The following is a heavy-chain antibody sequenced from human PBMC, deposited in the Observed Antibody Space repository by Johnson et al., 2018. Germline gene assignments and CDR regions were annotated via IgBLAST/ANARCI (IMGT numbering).Heavy chain of an antibody. CDR1: GFTFSSYA. CDR3: ARGGTTGDGFDI. CDR2: IIRISSYI. V-gene: IGHV3-21*04. D-gene: IGHD4-17*01. Sequence: VQLVESGGGLVQPGGSLSPSCAASGFTFSSYAMSGVRQAPGRGLDGVPSIIRISSYITSADSGKAQFPISRDNAKNSLYLQMNNLRAEDTAVYYWARGGTTGDGFDIWGQGTMVTVS. J-gene: IGHJ3*02.